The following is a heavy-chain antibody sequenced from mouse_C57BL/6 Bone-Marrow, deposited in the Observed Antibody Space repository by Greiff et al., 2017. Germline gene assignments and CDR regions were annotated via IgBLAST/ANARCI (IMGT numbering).Heavy chain of an antibody. J-gene: IGHJ2*01. Sequence: EVQVVESGGGLVQPGGSLKLSCAASGFTFSDYYMYWVRQTPEKRLEWVAYISNGGGSTYYPDTVKGRFTISRDNAKNTLYLQMSRLKSEDTAMYYCARRAPITTVVFDYWGQGTTLTVSS. CDR2: ISNGGGST. V-gene: IGHV5-12*01. CDR3: ARRAPITTVVFDY. CDR1: GFTFSDYY. D-gene: IGHD1-1*01.